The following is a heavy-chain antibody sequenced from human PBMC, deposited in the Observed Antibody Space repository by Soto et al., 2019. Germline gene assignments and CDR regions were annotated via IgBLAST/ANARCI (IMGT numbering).Heavy chain of an antibody. V-gene: IGHV3-21*01. CDR3: AINGRAFYYMDV. CDR2: ISSSSSYI. Sequence: PGGSLRLSWAASGFTSVRSSLKWVRQAPGKGLEWVSSISSSSSYIYYADSVKGRFTISRDNAKNSLYLQMNSLRAEDTAVYYCAINGRAFYYMDVWGQGNTVTVSS. J-gene: IGHJ6*03. CDR1: GFTSVRSS. D-gene: IGHD2-8*01.